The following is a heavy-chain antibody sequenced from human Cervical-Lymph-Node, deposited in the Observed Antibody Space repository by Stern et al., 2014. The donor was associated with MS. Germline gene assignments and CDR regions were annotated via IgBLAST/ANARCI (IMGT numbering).Heavy chain of an antibody. Sequence: QVQLVQFGSELKKPWASVKVSCTGHGYRITSYGMNWVRQAPGQGIEWMGRMNTNNGNPTYAQDFTGRLVFSMNTSVSKEYLVTTSLKAEDTAVYYWLSDYNWGQGTLVTVSS. V-gene: IGHV7-4-1*02. CDR3: LSDYN. D-gene: IGHD5-24*01. CDR1: GYRITSYG. CDR2: MNTNNGNP. J-gene: IGHJ4*02.